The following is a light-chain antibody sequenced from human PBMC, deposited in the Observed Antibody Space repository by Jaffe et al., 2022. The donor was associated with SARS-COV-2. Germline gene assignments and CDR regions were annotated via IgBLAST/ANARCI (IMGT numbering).Light chain of an antibody. J-gene: IGKJ2*01. V-gene: IGKV1-39*01. CDR2: AAS. CDR3: QQSYSTPRT. Sequence: DIQMTQSPSSLSASVGDRVTITCRAGQSISTYLNWYQQKPEKAPKLLIYAASSLQTGVPSRFSGSGSGTDFTLTISSLQPEDFATYYCQQSYSTPRTFGQGTKLEIK. CDR1: QSISTY.